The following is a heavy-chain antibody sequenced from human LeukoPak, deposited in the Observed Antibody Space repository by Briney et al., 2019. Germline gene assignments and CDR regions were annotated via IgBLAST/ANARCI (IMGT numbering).Heavy chain of an antibody. CDR1: GGSFSGYY. D-gene: IGHD1-26*01. J-gene: IGHJ5*02. CDR2: INHSGST. CDR3: ARPVQVGATCWFDP. Sequence: SETLSLTCAVYGGSFSGYYWSWIRQPPGKGLEWIGEINHSGSTNYNPSLKSRVTISVDTSKNQFSLKLSSVTAADTAVYYCARPVQVGATCWFDPWGQGTLVTVSS. V-gene: IGHV4-34*01.